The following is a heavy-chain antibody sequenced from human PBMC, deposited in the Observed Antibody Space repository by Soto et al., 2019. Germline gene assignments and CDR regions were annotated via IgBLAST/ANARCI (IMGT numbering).Heavy chain of an antibody. Sequence: GSLRLSCAASGSTFSSYSMNWVRQAPGKGLEWVSYLDGSSTTIYYADSVKGRFTVSRDNAKNSLYLHMNGLRDEDTAVYYCARDLTVMSLWGLGTLVTVSS. J-gene: IGHJ4*02. V-gene: IGHV3-48*02. D-gene: IGHD3-16*01. CDR3: ARDLTVMSL. CDR1: GSTFSSYS. CDR2: LDGSSTTI.